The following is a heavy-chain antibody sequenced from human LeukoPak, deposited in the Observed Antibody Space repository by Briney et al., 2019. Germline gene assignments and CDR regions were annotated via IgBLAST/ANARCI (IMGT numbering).Heavy chain of an antibody. CDR1: GYTFTGYY. CDR3: ARRIAVAGTPLDY. D-gene: IGHD6-19*01. V-gene: IGHV1-2*02. J-gene: IGHJ4*02. Sequence: GASVKVSCKASGYTFTGYYMHWVRQAPGQGLEWMGWINPNSGGTNYAQKFQGRVTMTRDTSISTAYMELSRLRSDDTAVYYCARRIAVAGTPLDYWGQGTLVTVSS. CDR2: INPNSGGT.